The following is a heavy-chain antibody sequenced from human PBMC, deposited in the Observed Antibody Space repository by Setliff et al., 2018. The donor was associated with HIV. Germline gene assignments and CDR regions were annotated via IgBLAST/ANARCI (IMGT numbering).Heavy chain of an antibody. CDR1: GATISSHNYY. CDR3: ARRESYYDILTGPAFDAFDI. Sequence: SETLSLTCTVSGATISSHNYYWGWIRQSPGKGLEWIASIRSSGDTYYNPSLQSRVIISVDTSNNQISLKLSSVTAADTAMYYCARRESYYDILTGPAFDAFDIWGQGTMVTVSS. CDR2: IRSSGDT. V-gene: IGHV4-39*01. J-gene: IGHJ3*02. D-gene: IGHD3-9*01.